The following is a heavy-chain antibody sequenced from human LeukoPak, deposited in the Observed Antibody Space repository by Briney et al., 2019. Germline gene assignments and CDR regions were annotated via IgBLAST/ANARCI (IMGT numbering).Heavy chain of an antibody. D-gene: IGHD3-16*02. CDR1: GFTFSSYW. CDR3: ARDITPIMITFGGVIPYDY. J-gene: IGHJ4*02. Sequence: GGSLRLSCAASGFTFSSYWMTWVRQGPGKGLEWVANIKPDGSLIYYVDSVKGRFTISRDNSKNTLYLQMNSLRAEDTAVYYCARDITPIMITFGGVIPYDYWGQGTLVTVSS. CDR2: IKPDGSLI. V-gene: IGHV3-7*01.